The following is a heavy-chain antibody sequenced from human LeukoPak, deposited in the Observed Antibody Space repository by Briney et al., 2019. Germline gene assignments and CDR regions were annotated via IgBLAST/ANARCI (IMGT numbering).Heavy chain of an antibody. CDR2: IRYDGSNK. J-gene: IGHJ4*02. V-gene: IGHV3-30*02. Sequence: SGGSLRLSCAASGFTFSSYAMSWARQAPGKGLEWVAFIRYDGSNKYYADSVKGRFTISRDNSKNTLYLQMNSLRAEDTAVYYCASLPRGYCSSTSCYLDYWGQGTLVTVSS. D-gene: IGHD2-2*01. CDR3: ASLPRGYCSSTSCYLDY. CDR1: GFTFSSYA.